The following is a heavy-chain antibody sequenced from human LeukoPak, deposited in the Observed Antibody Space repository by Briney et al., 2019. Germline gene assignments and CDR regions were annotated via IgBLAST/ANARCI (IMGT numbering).Heavy chain of an antibody. CDR2: INPNSGGT. D-gene: IGHD4-11*01. Sequence: ASVKVSCKASGYTFTGYYKHWVRQAPGQGLEWMGWINPNSGGTNYAQKFQGRVTMTRDTSISTAYMELSRLRSDDTAVYYCAREITTKVNTYGWFDPWGQGTLVTVSS. J-gene: IGHJ5*02. V-gene: IGHV1-2*02. CDR1: GYTFTGYY. CDR3: AREITTKVNTYGWFDP.